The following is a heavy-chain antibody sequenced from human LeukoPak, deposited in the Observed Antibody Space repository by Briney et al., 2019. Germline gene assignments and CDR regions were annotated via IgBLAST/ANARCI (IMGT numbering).Heavy chain of an antibody. J-gene: IGHJ4*02. CDR3: AKRDDIVATGIDY. Sequence: PGGSLRLSCAASGFTFSSYSMNWVRQAPGKGLEWVSYISSSSSTIYYADSVKGRFTISRDNAKNSLYLQMNSLRAEDTAVYYCAKRDDIVATGIDYWGQGTLVTVSS. CDR2: ISSSSSTI. CDR1: GFTFSSYS. D-gene: IGHD5-12*01. V-gene: IGHV3-48*01.